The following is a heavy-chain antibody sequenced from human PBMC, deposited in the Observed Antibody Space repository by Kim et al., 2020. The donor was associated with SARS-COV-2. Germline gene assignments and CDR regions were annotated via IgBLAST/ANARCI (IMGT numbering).Heavy chain of an antibody. CDR3: ARDRSGITMVRGVIIKDPYYYYGMDV. D-gene: IGHD3-10*01. CDR1: GFTFSSYS. J-gene: IGHJ6*02. Sequence: GGSLRLSCAASGFTFSSYSMNWVRQAPGKGLEWVSSISSSSSYIYYADSVKGRFTISRDNAKNSLYLQMNSLRAEDTAVYYCARDRSGITMVRGVIIKDPYYYYGMDVWGQGTTVTVSS. V-gene: IGHV3-21*01. CDR2: ISSSSSYI.